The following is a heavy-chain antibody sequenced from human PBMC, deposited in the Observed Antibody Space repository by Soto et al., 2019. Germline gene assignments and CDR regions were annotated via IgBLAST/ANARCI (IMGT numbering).Heavy chain of an antibody. CDR1: GGTFSTNS. CDR2: VLPVLNAT. J-gene: IGHJ4*02. Sequence: QVQLVQSGAEVKKPVSSVKVSCKAYGGTFSTNSFRWVRQAPGQKLEWVGRVLPVLNATHYAQKFQDRVTIIADTSTSTVYMELSSLRSEDTAVYYCATGSPKFDYWGQGTLVTVSA. V-gene: IGHV1-69*08. CDR3: ATGSPKFDY. D-gene: IGHD2-15*01.